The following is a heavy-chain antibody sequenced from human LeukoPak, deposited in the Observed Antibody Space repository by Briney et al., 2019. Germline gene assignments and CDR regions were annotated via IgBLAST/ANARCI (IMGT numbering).Heavy chain of an antibody. CDR3: ARGDGGSYYFEY. D-gene: IGHD1-26*01. CDR2: INPSGGSA. V-gene: IGHV1-46*01. J-gene: IGHJ4*02. CDR1: GYTFSSYY. Sequence: ASVKVSCKASGYTFSSYYMHWVRQAPGQGLEWMGLINPSGGSANYAQNFQGRVTMTRDTSTSTVYMGLSSLRSEDTAVYYCARGDGGSYYFEYWGQGTLVTVSS.